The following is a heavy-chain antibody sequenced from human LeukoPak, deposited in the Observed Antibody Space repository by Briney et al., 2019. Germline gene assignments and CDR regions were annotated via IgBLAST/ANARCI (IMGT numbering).Heavy chain of an antibody. CDR3: ASFGSGSYSYFDY. V-gene: IGHV4-31*03. D-gene: IGHD1-26*01. CDR2: IYHSGST. J-gene: IGHJ4*02. CDR1: GASIRSGGYY. Sequence: SETLSLTCSVSGASIRSGGYYWSWIRQHPGKGLEWIGDIYHSGSTYQNPSLKSRVTISVDTSKNLFSLKLSSVTAADTAVYYCASFGSGSYSYFDYWGQGTLVTVSS.